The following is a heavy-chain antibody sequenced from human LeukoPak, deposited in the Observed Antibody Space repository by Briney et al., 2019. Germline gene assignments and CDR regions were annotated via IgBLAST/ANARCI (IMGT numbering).Heavy chain of an antibody. CDR3: AKDIAVAGTTFDY. V-gene: IGHV3-23*01. D-gene: IGHD6-19*01. Sequence: GGSLRLSCAASGFTFSNYAMSWVRQAPGKGLEWVSGISGSGYSTYYADSVKGRFTISRDNSKNTVYLQMNSLRAEDTAVYYCAKDIAVAGTTFDYWGQGTLVTVSS. CDR2: ISGSGYST. CDR1: GFTFSNYA. J-gene: IGHJ4*02.